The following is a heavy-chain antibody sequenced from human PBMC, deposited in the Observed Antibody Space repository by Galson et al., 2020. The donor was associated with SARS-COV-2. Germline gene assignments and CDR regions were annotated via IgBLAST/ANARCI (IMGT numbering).Heavy chain of an antibody. CDR3: ARVSEGALDP. V-gene: IGHV4-39*01. J-gene: IGHJ5*02. D-gene: IGHD2-21*01. CDR2: VYRSGST. CDR1: GDPISSSTYY. Sequence: ASETLSLTCTVSGDPISSSTYYWGWIRQPPGKGLEWIGNVYRSGSTYYDPSLKRRLTIFVDTSKNQFSLRLTSVTAADTAVYSCARVSEGALDPWGQGTLVTVSS.